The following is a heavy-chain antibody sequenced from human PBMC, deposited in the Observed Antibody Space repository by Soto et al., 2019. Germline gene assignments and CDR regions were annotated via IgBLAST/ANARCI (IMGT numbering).Heavy chain of an antibody. CDR1: GVSLSTSGEG. Sequence: QITLRESGPTLVQPTQTLTLTCTLSGVSLSTSGEGVGWIRQPPGKALEWLALIYWDDDKRFSPSLKSRLAITSDISKNQVVMTMTAMSPEDTAIYYCAHRQRTVVVGAPFDLWGQGSQVTVSS. V-gene: IGHV2-5*02. D-gene: IGHD2-15*01. CDR2: IYWDDDK. CDR3: AHRQRTVVVGAPFDL. J-gene: IGHJ4*02.